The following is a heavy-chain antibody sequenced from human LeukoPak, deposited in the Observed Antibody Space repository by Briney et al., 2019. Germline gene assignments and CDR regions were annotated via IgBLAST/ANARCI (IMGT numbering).Heavy chain of an antibody. CDR1: GFTFSSYA. V-gene: IGHV3-23*01. J-gene: IGHJ1*01. Sequence: GGSLRLSCAASGFTFSSYAMSWVRQAPGKVLEWVSAISGSGGSTYYADSVKGRFTISRDNSKNTLYLQMNSLRAEDTAVYYCAKDPGTYGLGDVIQHWGQGTLVTVSS. D-gene: IGHD1-7*01. CDR2: ISGSGGST. CDR3: AKDPGTYGLGDVIQH.